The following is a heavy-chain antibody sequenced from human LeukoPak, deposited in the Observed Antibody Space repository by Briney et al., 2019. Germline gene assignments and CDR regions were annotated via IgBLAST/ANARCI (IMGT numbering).Heavy chain of an antibody. CDR1: GYTFTIYG. D-gene: IGHD6-13*01. CDR3: ARDHSGSPAAFDI. V-gene: IGHV1-18*01. CDR2: ISAYNGNT. J-gene: IGHJ3*02. Sequence: ASVTVSFKASGYTFTIYGITWVRQAPGQGLEWMGWISAYNGNTNYTQNFQGRVTITTDTSTSTAYMELRSLRSDDTAVYYCARDHSGSPAAFDIWGQGTTVTVSS.